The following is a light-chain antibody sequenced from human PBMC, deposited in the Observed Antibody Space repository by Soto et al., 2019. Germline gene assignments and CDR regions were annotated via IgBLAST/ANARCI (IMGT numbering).Light chain of an antibody. CDR2: HTS. J-gene: IGKJ4*02. Sequence: ERVMTQSPANRSVSPGESGSLSCRASQTISANVAWYQQKPGLPPRLLIYHTSTTASGVPARFSGSGSGTDFELTIRSLQSEDCAVHYWQRYDNWPLMFGGATKVDTK. CDR3: QRYDNWPLM. V-gene: IGKV3-15*01. CDR1: QTISAN.